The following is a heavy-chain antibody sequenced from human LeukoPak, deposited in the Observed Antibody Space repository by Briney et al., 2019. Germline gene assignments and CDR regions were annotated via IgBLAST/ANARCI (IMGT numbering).Heavy chain of an antibody. Sequence: PTGGSLRLSCAASGFTFSSYGMHWVRQAPGKGLEWVAVISYDGSNKYYADSVKGRFTISRDNSKNSLYLQMNSLRTEDTAFYYCAKAYYDYVWGSYRYFCAFDIWGQGTMVTVSS. V-gene: IGHV3-30*18. CDR2: ISYDGSNK. CDR1: GFTFSSYG. J-gene: IGHJ3*02. CDR3: AKAYYDYVWGSYRYFCAFDI. D-gene: IGHD3-16*02.